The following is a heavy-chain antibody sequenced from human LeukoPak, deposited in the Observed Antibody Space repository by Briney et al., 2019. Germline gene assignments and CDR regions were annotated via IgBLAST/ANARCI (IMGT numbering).Heavy chain of an antibody. D-gene: IGHD3-3*01. J-gene: IGHJ4*02. V-gene: IGHV3-21*01. CDR3: ARAGLFLEWLPFDY. Sequence: PGGSLRLSCAASGFTFSSYSMNWVRQAPGKGLEWVSSISSSSSYIYYADSVKGRFTISRDNAKNSLYLQMNSLRAEDTAVYYCARAGLFLEWLPFDYWGQGTLVTVSS. CDR2: ISSSSSYI. CDR1: GFTFSSYS.